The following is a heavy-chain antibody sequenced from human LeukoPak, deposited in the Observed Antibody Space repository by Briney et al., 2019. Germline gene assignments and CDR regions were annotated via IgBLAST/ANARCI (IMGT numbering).Heavy chain of an antibody. J-gene: IGHJ6*03. CDR1: GFTFSSYS. CDR2: ISSSSSYI. Sequence: AGGSLRLSCAASGFTFSSYSMNWVRQAPGKGLEWVSSISSSSSYIYYADSVKGRFTISRDNAKNSLYLQMNSLRAEDTAVYYCARGYGDSAFRHYYYYMDVWGKGTTVTVSS. D-gene: IGHD4-17*01. V-gene: IGHV3-21*01. CDR3: ARGYGDSAFRHYYYYMDV.